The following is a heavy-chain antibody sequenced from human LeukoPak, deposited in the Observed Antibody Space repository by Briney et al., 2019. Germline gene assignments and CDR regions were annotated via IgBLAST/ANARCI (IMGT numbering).Heavy chain of an antibody. CDR1: GYTFTGYY. V-gene: IGHV1-2*02. Sequence: ASVKVSCKASGYTFTGYYMHWVRQAPGQGLEWMGWINPNSGGTNYAPKFQGRVTMTRDTSISTAYMELSRLRSDDTAVYYCARDTKWGYCSTTSCGHYYYMDVWGKGTTVTVSS. CDR2: INPNSGGT. CDR3: ARDTKWGYCSTTSCGHYYYMDV. J-gene: IGHJ6*03. D-gene: IGHD2-2*01.